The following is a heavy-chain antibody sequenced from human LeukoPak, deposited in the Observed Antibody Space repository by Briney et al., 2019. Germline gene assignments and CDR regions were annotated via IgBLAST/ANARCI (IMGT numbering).Heavy chain of an antibody. V-gene: IGHV3-21*01. J-gene: IGHJ4*02. D-gene: IGHD3-16*01. Sequence: PGGSLRLSCAASGFTVSSNYMSWVRQAPGKGLEWVSSISSSSSYIYYADSVKGRFTISRDNAKNSLYLQMNSLRAEDTAVYYCARGMIPGAPDYRGQGTLVTVSS. CDR3: ARGMIPGAPDY. CDR2: ISSSSSYI. CDR1: GFTVSSNY.